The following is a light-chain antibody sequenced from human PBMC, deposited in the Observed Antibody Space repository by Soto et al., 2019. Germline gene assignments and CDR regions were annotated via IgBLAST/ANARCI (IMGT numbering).Light chain of an antibody. V-gene: IGKV1-5*01. CDR1: QSISSW. Sequence: IKVTKCAAVLPPTVGDRVTITCRPSQSISSWLAWYQQKPGKAPKLLIYDASSLESGVPSRFSGSGSATDFTLTISRLQSEDFATYYCQQYSSLPHTFGQGTKVDIK. CDR3: QQYSSLPHT. J-gene: IGKJ1*01. CDR2: DAS.